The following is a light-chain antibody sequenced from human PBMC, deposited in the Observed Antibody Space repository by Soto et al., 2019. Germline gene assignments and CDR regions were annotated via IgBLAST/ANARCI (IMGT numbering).Light chain of an antibody. Sequence: EIVMTQSPATLSVSPGERATLSCTASQSVSSSYLAWYQQKPGQAPRLLIYSASTRATGIPARFSGSGSGTEFTLSMGSLQSEDFAIYYCQQYNTWPPTFGQGTKVDIK. CDR3: QQYNTWPPT. CDR1: QSVSSSY. CDR2: SAS. J-gene: IGKJ1*01. V-gene: IGKV3-15*01.